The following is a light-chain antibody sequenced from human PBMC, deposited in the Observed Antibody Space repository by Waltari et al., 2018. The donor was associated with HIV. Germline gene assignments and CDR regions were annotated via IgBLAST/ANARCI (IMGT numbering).Light chain of an antibody. Sequence: SYELTQPPSVSVSPGQTARITCAGDALPQKYPSWYQQKSAQAPVLVIYEDNKIPSGIPERFSGSSSGTMATLTISGAQVEDEADYYCYSPDSSGNHRGVFGGGTKLTVL. CDR3: YSPDSSGNHRGV. V-gene: IGLV3-10*01. CDR1: ALPQKY. J-gene: IGLJ2*01. CDR2: EDN.